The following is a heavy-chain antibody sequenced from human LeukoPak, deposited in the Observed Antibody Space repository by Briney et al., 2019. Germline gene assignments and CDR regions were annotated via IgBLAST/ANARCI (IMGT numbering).Heavy chain of an antibody. CDR2: IYYSGST. J-gene: IGHJ4*02. CDR1: GGSISSSSNY. Sequence: PSETLSLTCTVSGGSISSSSNYWGWIRQPPGKGLEWIGSIYYSGSTYYNPSLKSRVTISVDTSKNQFSLKLSSVTAADTAVYYCARDGDSSGYEFDYWGQGILVTVSS. CDR3: ARDGDSSGYEFDY. V-gene: IGHV4-39*07. D-gene: IGHD3-22*01.